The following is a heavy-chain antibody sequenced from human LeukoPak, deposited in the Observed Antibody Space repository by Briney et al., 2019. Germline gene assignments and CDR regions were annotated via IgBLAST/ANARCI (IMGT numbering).Heavy chain of an antibody. CDR1: GFTFSSYS. CDR2: ISSSSSYI. CDR3: ARDNSVGDNAWWFDP. Sequence: GGSLRLSCAASGFTFSSYSMNWVRQAPGKGLEWVSSISSSSSYIYYADSVKGRFTISRDNAKNSLYLQMNSLRAEDTAVYYCARDNSVGDNAWWFDPWGQGTLVTVSS. V-gene: IGHV3-21*01. J-gene: IGHJ5*02. D-gene: IGHD1-26*01.